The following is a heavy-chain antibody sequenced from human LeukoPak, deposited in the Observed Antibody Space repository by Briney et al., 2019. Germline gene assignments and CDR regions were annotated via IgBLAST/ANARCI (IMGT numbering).Heavy chain of an antibody. CDR3: ARGLEYSSGWYYY. V-gene: IGHV1-8*01. CDR2: MNPNNGNT. Sequence: GASVKLSCKAYGYTFTSYDINWVRQATGQGLEWMGWMNPNNGNTGYVQKFQGRVTMTRNTSISTAYMELSSLRSEDTAVYYCARGLEYSSGWYYYWGQGTLVTVSS. CDR1: GYTFTSYD. D-gene: IGHD6-19*01. J-gene: IGHJ4*02.